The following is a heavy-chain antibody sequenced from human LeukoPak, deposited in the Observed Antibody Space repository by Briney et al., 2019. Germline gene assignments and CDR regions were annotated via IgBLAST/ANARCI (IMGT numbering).Heavy chain of an antibody. J-gene: IGHJ4*02. V-gene: IGHV3-11*01. CDR2: ISSSGSTI. Sequence: PGGSLRLSCAASGFTFSDYYMSWIRQAPGKGLEWVSYISSSGSTIYYADSVKGRFTISRDNSKNTLYLQMNSLRAEDTAVYYCAKDPHKYYYDSSGYYYYFDYWGQGTLVTVSS. CDR3: AKDPHKYYYDSSGYYYYFDY. D-gene: IGHD3-22*01. CDR1: GFTFSDYY.